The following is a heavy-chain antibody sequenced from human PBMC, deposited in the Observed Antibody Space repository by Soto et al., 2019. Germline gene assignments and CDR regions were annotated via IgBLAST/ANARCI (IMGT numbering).Heavy chain of an antibody. CDR3: TKSIANGNDY. Sequence: ASLKVSCKASGGTFSSYTISWVRQAPGQGLEWMGRIIPILGIANYAQKFQGRVTITADRSTSTAYMELSSLRSEDTAVYYCTKSIANGNDYWGHGALVTVSS. V-gene: IGHV1-69*02. CDR2: IIPILGIA. D-gene: IGHD2-8*01. CDR1: GGTFSSYT. J-gene: IGHJ4*01.